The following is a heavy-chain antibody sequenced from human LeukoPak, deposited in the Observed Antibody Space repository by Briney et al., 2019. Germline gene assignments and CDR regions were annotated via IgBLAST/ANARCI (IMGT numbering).Heavy chain of an antibody. CDR2: IKQDGSEK. J-gene: IGHJ4*02. Sequence: GGSLRLSCVASGFTFSGYWMSWVRQAPGKGLEWAANIKQDGSEKYYVDSVKGRFTISRDNAKKSLYLQMNSLRAEDTAVYYCARLDVWGSYRYRHFDYWGQGTLVTVSS. D-gene: IGHD3-16*02. CDR1: GFTFSGYW. CDR3: ARLDVWGSYRYRHFDY. V-gene: IGHV3-7*01.